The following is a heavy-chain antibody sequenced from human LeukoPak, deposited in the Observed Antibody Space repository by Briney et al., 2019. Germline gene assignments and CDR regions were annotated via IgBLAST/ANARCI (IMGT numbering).Heavy chain of an antibody. CDR1: GYTLTELS. J-gene: IGHJ5*02. V-gene: IGHV1-24*01. CDR2: FDPEDGET. Sequence: ASVKVSCKVSGYTLTELSMHWVRQAPGKGLEWMGGFDPEDGETIYAQKFQGRVTMTEDTSTDTAYMELSSLRSEDTAVYYCATAILKISSWYRLALQNWFGPWGQGTLVTVSS. CDR3: ATAILKISSWYRLALQNWFGP. D-gene: IGHD6-13*01.